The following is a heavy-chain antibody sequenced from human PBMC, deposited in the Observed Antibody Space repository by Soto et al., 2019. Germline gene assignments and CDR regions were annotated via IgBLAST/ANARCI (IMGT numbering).Heavy chain of an antibody. Sequence: KSGGSLRLSCAASGFTFSSYSMNWVRQAPGKGLEWVSSISSSSSYIYYADSVKGRFTISRDNAKNSLYLQMNSLRAEDTAVYYCAREGHGLVSSGRNWFDPWGQGTLVTVSS. CDR1: GFTFSSYS. D-gene: IGHD6-19*01. V-gene: IGHV3-21*01. CDR3: AREGHGLVSSGRNWFDP. J-gene: IGHJ5*02. CDR2: ISSSSSYI.